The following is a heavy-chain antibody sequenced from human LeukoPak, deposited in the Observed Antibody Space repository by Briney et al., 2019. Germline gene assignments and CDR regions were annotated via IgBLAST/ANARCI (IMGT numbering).Heavy chain of an antibody. Sequence: SQTLPLTCTVSGDSISSGDYYWSWIRQPPGKGLEWIGEINHSGSTNYNPSLKSRVTISVDTSKNQFSLKLSSVTAADTAVYYCARLSSLANIAARGRTWFDTWGQGSLVTVSS. D-gene: IGHD6-6*01. J-gene: IGHJ5*02. CDR3: ARLSSLANIAARGRTWFDT. CDR2: INHSGST. CDR1: GDSISSGDYY. V-gene: IGHV4-30-4*08.